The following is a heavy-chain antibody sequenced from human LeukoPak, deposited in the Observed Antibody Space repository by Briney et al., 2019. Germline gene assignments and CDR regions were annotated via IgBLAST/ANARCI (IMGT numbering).Heavy chain of an antibody. V-gene: IGHV3-13*01. J-gene: IGHJ4*02. D-gene: IGHD1-26*01. CDR2: IGTAGDT. CDR3: ARQMTPHGNFDY. CDR1: GFTLSNHA. Sequence: GGSLRLSCAASGFTLSNHAMHWVRRATGKGLEWVSAIGTAGDTFYPGSVKGRFTISRENAKNSIYLQMDSLRAEDTAVYYCARQMTPHGNFDYWGQGTLVTVSS.